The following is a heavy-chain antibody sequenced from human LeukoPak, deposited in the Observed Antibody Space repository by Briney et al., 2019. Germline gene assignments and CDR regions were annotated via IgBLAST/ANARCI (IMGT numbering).Heavy chain of an antibody. CDR3: ARDLPTGTYRAYFDN. J-gene: IGHJ4*02. CDR1: GFPFSSYA. Sequence: GGSLTLSCVASGFPFSSYAMTWVRQAPGKGLEWVSAIGGSGSRTYSADSVKGRFTISRDNAKNSLYLQMNSLRAEDTAVYYCARDLPTGTYRAYFDNWGQGTLVTVSS. CDR2: IGGSGSRT. V-gene: IGHV3-23*01. D-gene: IGHD1-26*01.